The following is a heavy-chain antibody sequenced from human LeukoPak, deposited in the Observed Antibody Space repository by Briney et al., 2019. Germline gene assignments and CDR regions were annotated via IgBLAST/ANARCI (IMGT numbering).Heavy chain of an antibody. CDR1: GYTFTGYY. D-gene: IGHD2-2*01. CDR2: MNPNSGGT. Sequence: GASVKVSCKASGYTFTGYYMHWVRQAPGQGLEWMGWMNPNSGGTNYAQKFQGRVTMTRDTSISTAYMELSRLRSDDTAVYYCARVRGYCSSTRCYYYYMDVWGKGTTVTVSS. J-gene: IGHJ6*03. CDR3: ARVRGYCSSTRCYYYYMDV. V-gene: IGHV1-2*02.